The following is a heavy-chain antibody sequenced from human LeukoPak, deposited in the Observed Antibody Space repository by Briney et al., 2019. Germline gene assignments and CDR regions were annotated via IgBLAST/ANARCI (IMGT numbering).Heavy chain of an antibody. CDR2: ISGSGGST. J-gene: IGHJ3*02. CDR1: GFTVSSYA. D-gene: IGHD3-9*01. V-gene: IGHV3-23*01. Sequence: GGSLRLSCAASGFTVSSYAMSWVRQAPGKGLEWVSAISGSGGSTYYADSVKGRFTISRDNSKNTLYLQMNSLRAEDTAVYYCAKEGVLRYFDWSPGGDAFDIWGQGTMVTVSS. CDR3: AKEGVLRYFDWSPGGDAFDI.